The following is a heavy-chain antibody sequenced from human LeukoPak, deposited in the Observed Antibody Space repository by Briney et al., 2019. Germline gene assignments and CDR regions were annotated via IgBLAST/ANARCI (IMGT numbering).Heavy chain of an antibody. Sequence: GGSLRLSCAASGFTFSSYEMIWVRQAPGKGLEWVSHISSSAIYTYYADSVKGRFTISRDNSKSTLSLQMNSLRAEDTAIYYCATYRQVLLPFESWGQGTLVTVSS. CDR3: ATYRQVLLPFES. D-gene: IGHD2-8*02. CDR2: ISSSAIYT. V-gene: IGHV3-48*03. J-gene: IGHJ4*02. CDR1: GFTFSSYE.